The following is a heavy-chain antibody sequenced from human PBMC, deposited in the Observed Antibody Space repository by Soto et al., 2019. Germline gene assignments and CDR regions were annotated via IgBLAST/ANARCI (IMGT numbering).Heavy chain of an antibody. Sequence: EVQLLESGGGLVQPGGSLRLSCAASGFIFSSYSMYWVRQAPGKGPEGVAGISAFSDSILYADSVKGRFTISRDNSKNTLYLHLSSLRADDTAVYYCAKKRRAGGDNWYFDSWGQGTLVTVSS. D-gene: IGHD2-21*02. CDR3: AKKRRAGGDNWYFDS. J-gene: IGHJ4*02. CDR2: ISAFSDSI. V-gene: IGHV3-23*01. CDR1: GFIFSSYS.